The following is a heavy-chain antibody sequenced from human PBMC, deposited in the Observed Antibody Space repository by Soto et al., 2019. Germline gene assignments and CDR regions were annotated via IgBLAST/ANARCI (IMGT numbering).Heavy chain of an antibody. CDR1: GFPFSSYS. CDR3: VRDHNWSFDS. V-gene: IGHV3-48*01. D-gene: IGHD1-1*01. J-gene: IGHJ4*02. Sequence: GGSLRLSCATSGFPFSSYSMNWIRQAPGKGLEWISYVSVTNAISYIDSVRGRFTISRDDAKKSLYLQMNSLRAEDTAVYYCVRDHNWSFDSWGQGTLVTVSS. CDR2: VSVTNAI.